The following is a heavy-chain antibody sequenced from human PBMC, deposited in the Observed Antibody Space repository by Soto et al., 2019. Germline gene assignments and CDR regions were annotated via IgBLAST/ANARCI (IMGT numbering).Heavy chain of an antibody. D-gene: IGHD3-16*01. CDR1: GYTFPSYD. CDR3: ARGGAFDI. V-gene: IGHV1-18*01. Sequence: ASVKVYCKPSGYTFPSYDISSVRQAPGQGLEWMGWISGNNGNTNYAQKFQGRVTMTTDTSTSTAYMELWSLTSDDTAVYYCARGGAFDIWGQGTMVTVSS. J-gene: IGHJ3*02. CDR2: ISGNNGNT.